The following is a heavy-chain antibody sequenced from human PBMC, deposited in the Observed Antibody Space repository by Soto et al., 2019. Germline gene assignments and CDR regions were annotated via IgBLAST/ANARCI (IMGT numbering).Heavy chain of an antibody. V-gene: IGHV1-69*13. CDR3: AREWDYYASRTYSNWFDP. Sequence: SVKVSCKASGGTFSSYTISWVRQAPGQGLEWMGGIIPIFGTANYAQKFQGRVTITADESTSTAYMELSSLRYDDTAVYYCAREWDYYASRTYSNWFDPWGQGTLVTVSS. CDR1: GGTFSSYT. J-gene: IGHJ5*02. CDR2: IIPIFGTA. D-gene: IGHD3-10*01.